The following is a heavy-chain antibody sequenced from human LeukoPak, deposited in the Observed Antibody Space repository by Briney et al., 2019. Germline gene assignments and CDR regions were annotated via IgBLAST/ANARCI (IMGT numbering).Heavy chain of an antibody. CDR2: ISAYNGHT. CDR1: GNTFTNNG. Sequence: ASVKVSCKASGNTFTNNGISWVRQAPGQGLEWMGWISAYNGHTNYAQKFQGRVTMTTDTSTSSAYMELRSLRSDDTAVYYCAKERITMIVVVTDSFDYWGQGTLVTVSS. CDR3: AKERITMIVVVTDSFDY. J-gene: IGHJ4*02. D-gene: IGHD3-22*01. V-gene: IGHV1-18*01.